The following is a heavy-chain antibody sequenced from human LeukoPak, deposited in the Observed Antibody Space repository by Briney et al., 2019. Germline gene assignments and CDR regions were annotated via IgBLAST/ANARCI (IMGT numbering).Heavy chain of an antibody. Sequence: ASVKVSCKVSGYTLTELSMRWVRQAPGKGLEWMGGFNPEDGETIYAQKFQGRVTMTEDTSTDTAYMELSSLRSEDTAVYYCATDSPYCSSTSCYYAYWGQGTLVTVSS. J-gene: IGHJ4*02. CDR3: ATDSPYCSSTSCYYAY. CDR2: FNPEDGET. CDR1: GYTLTELS. D-gene: IGHD2-2*01. V-gene: IGHV1-24*01.